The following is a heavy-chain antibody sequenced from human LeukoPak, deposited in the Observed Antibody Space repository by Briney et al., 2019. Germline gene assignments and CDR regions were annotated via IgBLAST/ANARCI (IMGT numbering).Heavy chain of an antibody. D-gene: IGHD3-16*01. V-gene: IGHV6-1*01. CDR3: ARSSLGVVAFDI. CDR1: GDSVSSNSAA. CDR2: TYYRSKWYN. J-gene: IGHJ3*02. Sequence: SQTLSLTFAISGDSVSSNSAAWNWLRQSPSRGLEWLGSTYYRSKWYNDYAVSVKSRITINPYTSKNQFSLQLNSVTPEDTAVYYCARSSLGVVAFDIWGQGTMVTVSS.